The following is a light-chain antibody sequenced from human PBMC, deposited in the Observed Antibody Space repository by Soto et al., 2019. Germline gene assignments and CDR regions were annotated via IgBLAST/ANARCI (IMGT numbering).Light chain of an antibody. CDR2: STS. CDR1: QGINSW. J-gene: IGKJ4*01. CDR3: QQSESLPLT. V-gene: IGKV1D-12*01. Sequence: DIQMTQSPSSVSASVGDRVTITCRASQGINSWLAWYQQKPGKAPKLLIYSTSNLQSGVPSRFIGSGSGTDFTLTITSLQPEDFATYFCQQSESLPLTFGGGTKVEIK.